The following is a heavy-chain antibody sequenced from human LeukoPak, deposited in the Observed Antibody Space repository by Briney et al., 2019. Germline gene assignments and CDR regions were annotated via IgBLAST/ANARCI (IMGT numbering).Heavy chain of an antibody. CDR2: INPNSGGT. Sequence: GASVKVSCKASGYTFTSYGISWVRQAPGQGLEWMGWINPNSGGTNYAQKFQGRVTMTRDTSISTAYMELSRLRSDDTAVYYCARGEITIFGVVIIRLDYWGQGTLVTVSS. J-gene: IGHJ4*02. D-gene: IGHD3-3*01. V-gene: IGHV1-2*02. CDR3: ARGEITIFGVVIIRLDY. CDR1: GYTFTSYG.